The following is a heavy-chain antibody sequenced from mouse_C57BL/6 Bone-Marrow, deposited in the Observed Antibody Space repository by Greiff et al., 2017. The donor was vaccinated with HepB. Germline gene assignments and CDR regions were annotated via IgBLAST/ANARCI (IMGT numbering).Heavy chain of an antibody. CDR1: GFTFSSYA. J-gene: IGHJ1*03. CDR3: TRAMITNWYFDV. V-gene: IGHV5-9-1*02. Sequence: EVKVVESGEGLVKPGGSLKLSCAASGFTFSSYAMSWVRQTPEKRLEWVAYISSGGDYIYYADTVKGRFTISRDNARNTLYLQMSSLKSEDTAMYYCTRAMITNWYFDVWGTGTTVTVSS. CDR2: ISSGGDYI. D-gene: IGHD2-4*01.